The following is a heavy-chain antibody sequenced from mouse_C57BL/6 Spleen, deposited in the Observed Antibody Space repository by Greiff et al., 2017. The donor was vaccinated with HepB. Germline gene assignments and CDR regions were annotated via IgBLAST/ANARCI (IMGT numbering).Heavy chain of an antibody. Sequence: VKLMESGPGLVQPSQSLSITCTVSGFSLTSYGVHWVRQSPGKGLEWLGVIWSGGSTDYNAAFISRLSISKDNSKSQVFFKMNSLQADDTAIYYCARGDGYFSWFAYWGQGTLVTVSA. V-gene: IGHV2-2*01. D-gene: IGHD2-3*01. CDR2: IWSGGST. CDR3: ARGDGYFSWFAY. J-gene: IGHJ3*01. CDR1: GFSLTSYG.